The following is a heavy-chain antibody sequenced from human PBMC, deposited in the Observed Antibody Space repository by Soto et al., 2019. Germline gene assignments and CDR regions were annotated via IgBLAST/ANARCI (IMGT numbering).Heavy chain of an antibody. CDR2: ISAYNGNT. Sequence: ASVKVSCKASGYTFTSYGISWVRQAPGQGLEWMGWISAYNGNTNYAQKLQGRVTMTTDTSTSTAYTELRSLRSDDTAVYYCARRHSDVGAPSFDYLGQGTLVTVSS. V-gene: IGHV1-18*01. CDR1: GYTFTSYG. CDR3: ARRHSDVGAPSFDY. D-gene: IGHD1-26*01. J-gene: IGHJ4*02.